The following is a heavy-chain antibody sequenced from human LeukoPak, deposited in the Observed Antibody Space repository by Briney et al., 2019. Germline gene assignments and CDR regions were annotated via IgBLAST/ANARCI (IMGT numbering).Heavy chain of an antibody. D-gene: IGHD1-26*01. CDR3: ARGLYTSSSYNWFDP. J-gene: IGHJ5*02. Sequence: GGSLRLSCAASGFTVSSNYMSWVRQAPGKGLEWVSVLYSGGSIYYADSVKGRFTIPRDNSKNTLYLQMNSLRAEDTAVYYCARGLYTSSSYNWFDPWGQGTLVTVSS. V-gene: IGHV3-53*01. CDR1: GFTVSSNY. CDR2: LYSGGSI.